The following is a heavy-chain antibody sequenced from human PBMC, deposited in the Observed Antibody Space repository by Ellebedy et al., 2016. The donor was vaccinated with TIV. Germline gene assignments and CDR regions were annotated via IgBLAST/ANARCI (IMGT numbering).Heavy chain of an antibody. CDR3: ARGKGGYRGYEDLFNYFDS. V-gene: IGHV1-3*01. CDR2: INPANENT. CDR1: GYIFPTYI. D-gene: IGHD5-12*01. J-gene: IGHJ4*02. Sequence: ASVKVSXXTSGYIFPTYIVHWLRQVPGQRLEWMGWINPANENTKYSQKFHNRVTITSDTSARTAYMALSSLSSEDTAVYYCARGKGGYRGYEDLFNYFDSWGQGTLVTVSS.